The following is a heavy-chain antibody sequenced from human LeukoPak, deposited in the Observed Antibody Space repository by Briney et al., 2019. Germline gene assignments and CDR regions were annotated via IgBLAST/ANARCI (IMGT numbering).Heavy chain of an antibody. CDR2: IKHDGSEK. CDR1: GGFTFSSDW. J-gene: IGHJ4*02. D-gene: IGHD2-15*01. Sequence: GGSLRLSCAASGGFTFSSDWMSWVRQAPGKGLEWVANIKHDGSEKYYVDSVKGRFTISRDNAKNSLYLQMNSLRAEDTAVYYCARTRWRYYFDYWGQGTLLTVSS. CDR3: ARTRWRYYFDY. V-gene: IGHV3-7*01.